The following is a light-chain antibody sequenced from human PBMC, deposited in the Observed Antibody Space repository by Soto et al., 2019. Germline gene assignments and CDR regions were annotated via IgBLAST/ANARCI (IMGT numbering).Light chain of an antibody. V-gene: IGKV3-20*01. J-gene: IGKJ1*01. CDR1: QYVNTW. CDR3: HQYDSTPRT. CDR2: QAS. Sequence: EIVLAQSPCTLSLSPGERATLSCRASQYVNTWLAWYQHRPGQAPRLLIYQASIRAAGIPARFSASGTGTDFTLTISRLEPEDFAVYYCHQYDSTPRTFGRGTKVDIK.